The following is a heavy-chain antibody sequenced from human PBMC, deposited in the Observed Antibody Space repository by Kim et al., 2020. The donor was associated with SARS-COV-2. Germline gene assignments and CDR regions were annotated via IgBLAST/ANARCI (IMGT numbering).Heavy chain of an antibody. CDR3: ARYQGVLPWFRELLRPYFDY. Sequence: SETLSLTCAVYGGSFSGYYWSWIRQPPGKGLEWIGEINHSGSTNYNPSLKSRVPISVDTSKNQFSLKMSSVTAADTAVYYCARYQGVLPWFRELLRPYFDYWGQGTLVTVSS. D-gene: IGHD3-10*01. J-gene: IGHJ4*02. CDR1: GGSFSGYY. CDR2: INHSGST. V-gene: IGHV4-34*01.